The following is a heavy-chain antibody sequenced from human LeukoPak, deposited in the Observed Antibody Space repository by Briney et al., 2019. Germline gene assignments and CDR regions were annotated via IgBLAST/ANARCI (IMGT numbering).Heavy chain of an antibody. CDR3: AISSPVATVGY. V-gene: IGHV3-7*01. D-gene: IGHD4-23*01. CDR2: INQDGSEK. J-gene: IGHJ4*02. Sequence: GGSLRLSCADSGFTFSSYWISWVRQAPGKGLEWVANINQDGSEKYYVDSVRGRFTISRDNAKNSLYLQMNSLRAEDTAVHYCAISSPVATVGYWGQGTLVTVSS. CDR1: GFTFSSYW.